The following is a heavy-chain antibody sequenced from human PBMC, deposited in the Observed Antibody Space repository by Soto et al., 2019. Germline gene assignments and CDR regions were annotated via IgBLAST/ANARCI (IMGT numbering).Heavy chain of an antibody. Sequence: QVQLQESGPGLVKPSQTLSLTCTVSGGSITSSGYYWSWIRQHPGEGLEWIGFTSNSWSTSYNPSLKSRVTISVDTSSNQFSLNLKSVTAADTAVYYCARGGGSTKVDYWGQGTLVTVSP. CDR1: GGSITSSGYY. V-gene: IGHV4-31*03. CDR3: ARGGGSTKVDY. D-gene: IGHD2-2*01. J-gene: IGHJ4*02. CDR2: TSNSWST.